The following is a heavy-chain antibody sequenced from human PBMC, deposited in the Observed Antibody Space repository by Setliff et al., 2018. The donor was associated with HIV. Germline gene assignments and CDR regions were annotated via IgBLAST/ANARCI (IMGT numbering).Heavy chain of an antibody. Sequence: KAGGSLRLSCVASGFTFSSYCMEWFRQAPGKGLEWVSSISYGSTYIYQSDSVRGRFTISRDDAKKSLYLQMNSLGVEDTAVYYRARSAGIGNYHWGVWGKGTTVTVSS. J-gene: IGHJ6*03. CDR3: ARSAGIGNYHWGV. V-gene: IGHV3-21*01. CDR1: GFTFSSYC. CDR2: ISYGSTYI.